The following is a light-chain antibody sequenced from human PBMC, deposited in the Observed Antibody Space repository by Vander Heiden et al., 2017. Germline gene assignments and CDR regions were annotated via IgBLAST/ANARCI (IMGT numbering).Light chain of an antibody. CDR1: QSVSGSY. V-gene: IGKV3-20*01. CDR2: DAS. CDR3: QQYGNSPLT. J-gene: IGKJ4*01. Sequence: DIVLTQSPGPLSLSPGERATLSCRASQSVSGSYVAWYQHKRGQAPRLLISDASNRATGTPDRFSGGGSGTEFTLTISRLEPEDFAVYFCQQYGNSPLTFGGGTEVEIK.